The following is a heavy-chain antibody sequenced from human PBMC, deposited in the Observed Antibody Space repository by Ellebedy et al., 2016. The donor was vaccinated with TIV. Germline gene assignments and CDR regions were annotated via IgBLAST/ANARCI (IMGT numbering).Heavy chain of an antibody. D-gene: IGHD6-19*01. J-gene: IGHJ4*02. CDR3: ARYYASGWNYFDC. CDR2: ISYSVST. Sequence: MPGGSLRLSCSVSRGSISSYFWSWIRQPPGKGLEWIGHISYSVSTDYNPSLKSRVAISVDTSKNQLSLRLSSVTAADTAVYYCARYYASGWNYFDCWGQGTLVTVSS. V-gene: IGHV4-59*08. CDR1: RGSISSYF.